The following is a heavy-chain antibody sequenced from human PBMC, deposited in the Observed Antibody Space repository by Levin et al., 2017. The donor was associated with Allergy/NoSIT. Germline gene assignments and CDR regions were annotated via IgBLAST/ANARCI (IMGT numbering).Heavy chain of an antibody. D-gene: IGHD6-19*01. CDR1: GFTFSDSY. CDR2: ISSSSSYT. J-gene: IGHJ4*02. V-gene: IGHV3-11*05. CDR3: ARGGSSGPIDY. Sequence: LSLTCAASGFTFSDSYMSWIRQAPGKGLEWVSYISSSSSYTNYADSVKGRFTISRDNAKNSLYLQMNSLRAEDTAVYYCARGGSSGPIDYWGQGTLVTVSS.